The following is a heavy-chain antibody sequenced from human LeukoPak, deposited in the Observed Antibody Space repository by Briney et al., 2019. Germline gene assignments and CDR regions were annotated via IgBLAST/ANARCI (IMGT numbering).Heavy chain of an antibody. V-gene: IGHV3-53*01. CDR1: GFTVSNNY. Sequence: GGSLRLSCAAPGFTVSNNYMSWVRQAPGKGLEWVSLIFGGGTTYYADSVKGRFTISRDNSKNTLYLQMNSLRAEDTAVYYCATVLPLWDYWGQGTLVTVSS. D-gene: IGHD3-16*01. CDR2: IFGGGTT. CDR3: ATVLPLWDY. J-gene: IGHJ4*02.